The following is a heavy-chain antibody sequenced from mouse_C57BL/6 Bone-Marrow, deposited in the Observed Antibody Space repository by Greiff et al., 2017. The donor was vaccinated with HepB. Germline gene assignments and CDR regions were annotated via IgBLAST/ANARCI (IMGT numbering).Heavy chain of an antibody. J-gene: IGHJ2*01. CDR2: ISDGGSYT. D-gene: IGHD1-1*02. V-gene: IGHV5-4*01. Sequence: VQLQQSGGGLVKPGGSLKLSCAASGFTFSSYAMSWVRQTPEKRLEWVATISDGGSYTYYPDNVKGRFTISRDNAKNNLYLQMSHLKSEDTAMYYCARDRDYGFDYWGQGTTLTVSS. CDR3: ARDRDYGFDY. CDR1: GFTFSSYA.